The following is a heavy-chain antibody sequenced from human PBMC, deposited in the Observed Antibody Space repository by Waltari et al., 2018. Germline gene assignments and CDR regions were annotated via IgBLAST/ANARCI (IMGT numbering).Heavy chain of an antibody. CDR1: GGSISSSSYY. J-gene: IGHJ4*02. CDR2: IYYSGST. CDR3: ARHGRPDTYYYDSSGYGYFDY. V-gene: IGHV4-39*07. D-gene: IGHD3-22*01. Sequence: QLQLQESGPGLVKPSETLSLTCPVSGGSISSSSYYWGWIRQPPGKGLEWIGSIYYSGSTYNNPSLKSRVTISVDTSKNQFSLKLSSVTAADTAVYYCARHGRPDTYYYDSSGYGYFDYWGQGTLVTVSS.